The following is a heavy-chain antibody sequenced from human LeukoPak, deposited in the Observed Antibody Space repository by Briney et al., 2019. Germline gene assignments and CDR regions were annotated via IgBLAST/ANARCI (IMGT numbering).Heavy chain of an antibody. CDR2: IRSKAHDATP. Sequence: PGGSLRLSCAASGFTFSSYAMSWFRQAPGKGLEWVGFIRSKAHDATPQYGASVKGRFTISRDDSKSIAYLQMSSLNTEDTAVYYCTRSKSYDFILDYWGQGTLVTVSS. CDR3: TRSKSYDFILDY. CDR1: GFTFSSYA. D-gene: IGHD3-3*01. J-gene: IGHJ4*02. V-gene: IGHV3-49*03.